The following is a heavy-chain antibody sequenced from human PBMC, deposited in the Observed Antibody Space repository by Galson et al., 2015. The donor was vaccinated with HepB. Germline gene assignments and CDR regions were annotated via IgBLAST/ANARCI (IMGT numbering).Heavy chain of an antibody. J-gene: IGHJ4*02. V-gene: IGHV1-18*01. Sequence: SVKVSCKASGYTFTSYGISWARQAPGQGLEWMGWISAYNGNTNYAQKLQGRVTMTTDTSTSTAYMELRSLRSDDTAVYYCARDPLRYCSGGSCYHLWDYWGQGTLVTVSS. CDR3: ARDPLRYCSGGSCYHLWDY. CDR2: ISAYNGNT. D-gene: IGHD2-15*01. CDR1: GYTFTSYG.